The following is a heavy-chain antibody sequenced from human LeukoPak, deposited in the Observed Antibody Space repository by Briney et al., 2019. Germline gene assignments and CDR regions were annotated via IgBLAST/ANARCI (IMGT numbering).Heavy chain of an antibody. D-gene: IGHD1-7*01. J-gene: IGHJ5*02. CDR3: AKTARTFPS. CDR1: GDSITSFY. V-gene: IGHV4-4*09. Sequence: SETLSLTCSVSGDSITSFYWSWIHQAPGKGLECIGFIYINGDTSYNPSLKGRATLSLDTSRNQFSLRPTSVTAADTAVYYCAKTARTFPSWGPGILVTVSS. CDR2: IYINGDT.